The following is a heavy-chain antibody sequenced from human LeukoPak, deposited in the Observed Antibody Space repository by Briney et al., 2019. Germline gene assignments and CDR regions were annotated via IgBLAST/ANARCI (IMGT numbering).Heavy chain of an antibody. D-gene: IGHD5-24*01. J-gene: IGHJ3*01. CDR3: ARERVPVERAKIRGDDAFDF. Sequence: ASVKVSCKASGYTFTGYYMHWVRQAPGQGLEWMGWINPNSGGTNYAQKFQGRVTMTRDTSISTAYMELSRLRSDDTAVYYCARERVPVERAKIRGDDAFDFWGQGKMVTVSS. V-gene: IGHV1-2*02. CDR1: GYTFTGYY. CDR2: INPNSGGT.